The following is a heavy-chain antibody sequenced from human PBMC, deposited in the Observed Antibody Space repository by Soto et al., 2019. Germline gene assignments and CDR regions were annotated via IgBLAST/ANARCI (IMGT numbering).Heavy chain of an antibody. CDR1: EFTFSNYG. J-gene: IGHJ6*02. CDR3: ARDDEYSGNGMDV. Sequence: QVKLVESGGGVVQPGRSLRLSCAASEFTFSNYGMHWVRQAPGKGLEWVAVILNDGSNRYHADSVKDRFTISRDNSKNTLYLHMNSLRAEDTAVYYCARDDEYSGNGMDVWGQGTTVTVS. V-gene: IGHV3-33*01. D-gene: IGHD3-10*01. CDR2: ILNDGSNR.